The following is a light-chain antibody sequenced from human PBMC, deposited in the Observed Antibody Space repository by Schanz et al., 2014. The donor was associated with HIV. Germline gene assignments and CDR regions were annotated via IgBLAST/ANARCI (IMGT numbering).Light chain of an antibody. V-gene: IGKV1-5*03. Sequence: DIQMTQSPSTLSASVGDRVTITCRASQMISSSLAWYQQRPGKAPKLLIYEATSLASEIPSRFSGTGAGTEFTLTISCLQADDFATYVCQQYHRQPTFGQGTRLEIK. CDR2: EAT. CDR3: QQYHRQPT. J-gene: IGKJ5*01. CDR1: QMISSS.